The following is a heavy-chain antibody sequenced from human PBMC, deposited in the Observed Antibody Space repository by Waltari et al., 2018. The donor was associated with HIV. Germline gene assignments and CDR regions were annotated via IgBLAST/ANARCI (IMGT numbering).Heavy chain of an antibody. Sequence: QVQLVESGGGVVQPGRSLRLSCAASGLSFSTYGMHWVRQAPGKGLEWVAVISYDGSNKYYADSVKGRFTISRDNSKNTLYLQMNSLRAEDTAVYYCAKDKGGVTYIFDYWGQGTLVTVSS. D-gene: IGHD1-1*01. CDR2: ISYDGSNK. CDR1: GLSFSTYG. CDR3: AKDKGGVTYIFDY. V-gene: IGHV3-30*18. J-gene: IGHJ4*02.